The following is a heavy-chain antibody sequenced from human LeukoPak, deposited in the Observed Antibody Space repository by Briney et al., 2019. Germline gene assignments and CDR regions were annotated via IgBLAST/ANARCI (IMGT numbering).Heavy chain of an antibody. V-gene: IGHV3-74*01. CDR2: INSDGSTT. J-gene: IGHJ4*02. Sequence: GGSLSLSCAASGFTLSSYWMHWVRHAPGKGLVWVSRINSDGSTTNYADSVKGRFTISRDNARNTLYLQMNSLRVEDTAVYYCVRDTVRWYVFDYWGQGALVTVSS. CDR3: VRDTVRWYVFDY. CDR1: GFTLSSYW. D-gene: IGHD4-23*01.